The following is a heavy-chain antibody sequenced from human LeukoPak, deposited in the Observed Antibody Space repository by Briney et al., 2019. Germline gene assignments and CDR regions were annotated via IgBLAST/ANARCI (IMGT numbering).Heavy chain of an antibody. D-gene: IGHD5/OR15-5a*01. J-gene: IGHJ4*02. CDR3: AKARGSSVYEQFDY. V-gene: IGHV3-30*18. Sequence: GGSLRLSCAASGFTFSSYGMHWVRQAPGKGLEWVAVISYDGSNKYYADSVKGRFTISRDNSKNTLYLQMNSLRADDTAVYYCAKARGSSVYEQFDYWGQGTQVTVSP. CDR2: ISYDGSNK. CDR1: GFTFSSYG.